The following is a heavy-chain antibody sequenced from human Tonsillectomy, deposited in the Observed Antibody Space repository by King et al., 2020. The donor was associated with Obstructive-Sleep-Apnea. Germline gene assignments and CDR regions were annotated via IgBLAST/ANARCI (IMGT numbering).Heavy chain of an antibody. V-gene: IGHV4-39*07. CDR1: GGSISNTSYY. Sequence: QLQESGPGLVKPSETLSLTCTVSGGSISNTSYYWGGIRQPPGKGLEWIGRIYFSWSTYCNTPLKSRVTISVDTSKNQFSLTVTSVTAADTAVYYSARSNDYNPDNWFDPWGQGAPVTVSS. D-gene: IGHD5-24*01. CDR3: ARSNDYNPDNWFDP. CDR2: IYFSWST. J-gene: IGHJ5*02.